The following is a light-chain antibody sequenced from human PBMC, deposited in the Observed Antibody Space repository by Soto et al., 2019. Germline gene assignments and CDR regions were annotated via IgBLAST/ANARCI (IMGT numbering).Light chain of an antibody. CDR2: SAS. V-gene: IGKV3-20*01. CDR3: QQYAGPPRT. J-gene: IGKJ1*01. Sequence: EIVLTQSPGTLSLSPGERGTLSCRASQNLGTLYLAWFQQKSGQAPRLLIYSASRRPTGIPDRFTGSGSGTGFTPTINRVEPEDFALYFCQQYAGPPRTFGQGTQVEI. CDR1: QNLGTLY.